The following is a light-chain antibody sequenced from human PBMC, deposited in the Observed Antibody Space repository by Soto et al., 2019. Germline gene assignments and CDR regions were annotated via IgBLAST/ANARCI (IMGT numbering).Light chain of an antibody. CDR3: QQYNSYSLT. Sequence: DIHMTQSPSTLSGSVGGRVTIACRASQTISSWLAWYQQKPGKAPKLLIYKASSLESGVPSRFSGSGSGTEFTLTISSLQPDDFATYYCQQYNSYSLTFGGGTKVDIK. CDR2: KAS. CDR1: QTISSW. V-gene: IGKV1-5*03. J-gene: IGKJ4*01.